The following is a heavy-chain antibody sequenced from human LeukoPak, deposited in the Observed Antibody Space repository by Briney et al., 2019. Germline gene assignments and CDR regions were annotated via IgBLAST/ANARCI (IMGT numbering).Heavy chain of an antibody. Sequence: GGSPRLSCAASGFTFSNYWMNWVRQAPGKGLEWVANIKQDGSEKYYVDSVKGRFTISRDNAKNSLYLQMNSLRVEDTAVYYCARVFSAVTGSPFDYWGQGTLVTVSS. V-gene: IGHV3-7*03. CDR1: GFTFSNYW. D-gene: IGHD3-9*01. J-gene: IGHJ4*02. CDR2: IKQDGSEK. CDR3: ARVFSAVTGSPFDY.